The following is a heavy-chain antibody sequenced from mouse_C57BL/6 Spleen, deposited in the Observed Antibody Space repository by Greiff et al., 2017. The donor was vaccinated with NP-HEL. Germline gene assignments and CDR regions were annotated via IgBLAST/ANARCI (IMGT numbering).Heavy chain of an antibody. CDR2: ISSGGDYI. V-gene: IGHV5-9-1*02. D-gene: IGHD1-1*01. CDR1: GFTFSSYA. Sequence: EVQLVESGEGLVKPGGSLKLSCAASGFTFSSYAMSWVRQTPEKRLEWVAYISSGGDYIYYADTVKGRFTISRDNARNTLYLQMSSLKSEDTAMYYCTRDGSSTTVVATYWYFDVWGTGTTVTVSS. J-gene: IGHJ1*03. CDR3: TRDGSSTTVVATYWYFDV.